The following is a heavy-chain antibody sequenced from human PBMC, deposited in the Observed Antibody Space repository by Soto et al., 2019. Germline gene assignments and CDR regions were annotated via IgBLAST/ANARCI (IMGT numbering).Heavy chain of an antibody. CDR1: GYTFTSYA. Sequence: VKVSCKASGYTFTSYAMHWVRQAPEQRLEWMGWINAGNGNTKYSQKFQGRVTITRDTSASTAYMELSSLRSEDTAVYYCASSYSNYALIDYYYYGMDVWGQGTTVTVSS. D-gene: IGHD4-4*01. V-gene: IGHV1-3*01. CDR2: INAGNGNT. CDR3: ASSYSNYALIDYYYYGMDV. J-gene: IGHJ6*02.